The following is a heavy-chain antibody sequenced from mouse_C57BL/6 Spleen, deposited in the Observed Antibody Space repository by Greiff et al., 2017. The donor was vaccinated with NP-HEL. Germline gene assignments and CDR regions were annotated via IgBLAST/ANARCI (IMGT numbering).Heavy chain of an antibody. Sequence: VHVKQSGAELVRPGASVKLSCTASGFNIKDDYMHWVKQRPEQGLEWIGWIDPENGDTEYASKFQGKATITADTSSNTAYLQLSSLTSEDTAVYYCTYHYYGSRSYFDYWGQGTTLTVSS. CDR3: TYHYYGSRSYFDY. CDR1: GFNIKDDY. J-gene: IGHJ2*01. CDR2: IDPENGDT. D-gene: IGHD1-1*01. V-gene: IGHV14-4*01.